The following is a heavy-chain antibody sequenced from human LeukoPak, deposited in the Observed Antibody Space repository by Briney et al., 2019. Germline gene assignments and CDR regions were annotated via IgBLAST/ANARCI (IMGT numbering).Heavy chain of an antibody. D-gene: IGHD2-2*01. CDR1: GGSISSYY. Sequence: KTSQTLSLTCTVSGGSISSYYWSWIRQPAGKGLEWIGRIYTSGSTNYNPSLKSRVTISVDTSKNQFSLKLSSVTAADTAVYYCARGTSAVPRRYCSSTSCRVLYYMDVWGKGTTVTVSS. J-gene: IGHJ6*03. CDR3: ARGTSAVPRRYCSSTSCRVLYYMDV. CDR2: IYTSGST. V-gene: IGHV4-4*07.